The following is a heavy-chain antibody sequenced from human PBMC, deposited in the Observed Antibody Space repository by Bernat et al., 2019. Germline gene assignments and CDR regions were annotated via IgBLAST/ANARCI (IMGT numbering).Heavy chain of an antibody. D-gene: IGHD6-19*01. V-gene: IGHV4-59*01. J-gene: IGHJ4*02. CDR1: GGSISSYY. CDR3: ARGGYSSGWWYYFDY. Sequence: QVQLQESGPGLVKPSETLSLTCTVSGGSISSYYWSWIRQPPGKGLEWIGYIYYSGSTNYNPSLKSRVTISVDTSKNQFSLKLSSVTAADTAVYYCARGGYSSGWWYYFDYWGQGILVTVSS. CDR2: IYYSGST.